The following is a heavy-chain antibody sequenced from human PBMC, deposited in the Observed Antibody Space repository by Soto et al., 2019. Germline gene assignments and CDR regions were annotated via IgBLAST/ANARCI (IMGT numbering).Heavy chain of an antibody. CDR2: ISAYNGNT. V-gene: IGHV1-18*01. CDR3: ARAPDFGLMVRGKSYYYYMDV. D-gene: IGHD3-10*01. J-gene: IGHJ6*03. CDR1: GYTFTNYG. Sequence: GASVKVSCKASGYTFTNYGITWVRQAPGQGLEWMGWISAYNGNTNYAQKLQGRVTMTTDTSTSTAYMELRSLRSDDTAVYYCARAPDFGLMVRGKSYYYYMDVWGKGTTVTAP.